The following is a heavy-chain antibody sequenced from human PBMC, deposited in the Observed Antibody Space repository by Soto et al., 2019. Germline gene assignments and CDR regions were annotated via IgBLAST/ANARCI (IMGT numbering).Heavy chain of an antibody. CDR1: GGSISSYY. J-gene: IGHJ3*02. CDR2: IYYSGST. CDR3: ARQNYYDSSGYYYAFDI. Sequence: SETLSLTCTVSGGSISSYYWSWILQPPGKGLEWIGYIYYSGSTNYNPSLKSRVTISVDTSKNQFSLKLSSVTAADTAVYYCARQNYYDSSGYYYAFDIWGQGTMVTVSS. D-gene: IGHD3-22*01. V-gene: IGHV4-59*08.